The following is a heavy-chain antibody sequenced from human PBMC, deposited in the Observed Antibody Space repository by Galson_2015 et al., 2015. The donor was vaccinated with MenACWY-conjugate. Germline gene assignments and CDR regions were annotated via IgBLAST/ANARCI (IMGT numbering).Heavy chain of an antibody. CDR1: GFTFSTYA. Sequence: SLRLSCAASGFTFSTYAMTWVRQAPGNGLEWASGITGDSGSRIYADSVEGRFTVSRDNSRNTLYLQMNTLRAEDTAVYYCAHYHFD. CDR2: ITGDSGSR. D-gene: IGHD3-10*01. J-gene: IGHJ3*02. CDR3: AHYHFD. V-gene: IGHV3-23*01.